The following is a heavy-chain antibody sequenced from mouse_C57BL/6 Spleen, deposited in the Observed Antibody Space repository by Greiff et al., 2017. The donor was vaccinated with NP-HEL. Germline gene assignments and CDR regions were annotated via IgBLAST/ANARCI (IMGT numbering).Heavy chain of an antibody. D-gene: IGHD1-1*01. CDR1: GYTFTSYD. V-gene: IGHV1-85*01. J-gene: IGHJ1*03. CDR2: IYPRDGST. Sequence: QVQLKESGPELVKPGASVKLSCKASGYTFTSYDINWVKQRPGQGLEWIGWIYPRDGSTKYNEKFKGKATLTVDTSSSTAYMELHSLTSEDSAVYFCARFLHYYGSSYGYFDVWGTGTTVTVSS. CDR3: ARFLHYYGSSYGYFDV.